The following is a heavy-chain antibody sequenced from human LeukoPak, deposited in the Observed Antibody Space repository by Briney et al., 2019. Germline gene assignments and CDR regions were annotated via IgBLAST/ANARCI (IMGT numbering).Heavy chain of an antibody. CDR1: GGSISSSNW. V-gene: IGHV4-4*02. D-gene: IGHD2-15*01. Sequence: PSETLSLTCAVSGGSISSSNWWSWVRQPPGKGLEWIGEIYHSGSTNYNPSLKSRVTISVDKSKNQFSLKLSSVTAADTAVYYCARGSRTYCSGGSCYPRAFDIWGQGTMVTVSS. CDR2: IYHSGST. J-gene: IGHJ3*02. CDR3: ARGSRTYCSGGSCYPRAFDI.